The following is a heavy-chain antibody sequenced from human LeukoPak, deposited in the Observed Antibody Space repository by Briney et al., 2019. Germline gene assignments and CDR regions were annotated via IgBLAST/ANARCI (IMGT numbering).Heavy chain of an antibody. J-gene: IGHJ4*02. CDR1: GGSISSSSYY. Sequence: SETLSLTCTVSGGSISSSSYYWGWIRQPPGKGLEWIGSIYYSGSTYHNPSLKSRVTISVDTSKNQFSLKLSSVTAADTAAYYCARQLVPYYFDYWGQGTLVTVSS. D-gene: IGHD6-13*01. CDR2: IYYSGST. CDR3: ARQLVPYYFDY. V-gene: IGHV4-39*01.